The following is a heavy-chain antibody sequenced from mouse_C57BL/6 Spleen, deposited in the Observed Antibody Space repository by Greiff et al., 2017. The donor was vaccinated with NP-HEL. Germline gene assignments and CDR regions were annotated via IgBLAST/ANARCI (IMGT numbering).Heavy chain of an antibody. CDR2: ISDGGSYT. CDR1: GFTFSSYA. V-gene: IGHV5-4*03. J-gene: IGHJ3*01. CDR3: ARGSNWSWFAY. Sequence: EVKLMESGGGLVKPGGSLKLSCAASGFTFSSYAMSWVRQTPEKRLEWVATISDGGSYTYYPDNVKGRFTISRDNAKNILYLQMSHLKSEDTAMYYCARGSNWSWFAYWGQGTLVTVSA. D-gene: IGHD4-1*01.